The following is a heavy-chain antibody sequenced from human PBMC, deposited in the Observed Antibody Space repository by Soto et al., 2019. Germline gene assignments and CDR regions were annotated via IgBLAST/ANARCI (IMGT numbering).Heavy chain of an antibody. CDR3: TRGGDAYKNGH. CDR2: IHYSGST. J-gene: IGHJ4*02. CDR1: DGSVSIGTYY. D-gene: IGHD2-21*01. V-gene: IGHV4-61*03. Sequence: QVQLQESGPGLVKPSETLSLTCTVSDGSVSIGTYYWSWIRQPPGKGLEWIGFIHYSGSTNYNPSPKRRVTMAVDTSKNHFSLRSTSVNAADTAVYYCTRGGDAYKNGHWGQGTLVTVSS.